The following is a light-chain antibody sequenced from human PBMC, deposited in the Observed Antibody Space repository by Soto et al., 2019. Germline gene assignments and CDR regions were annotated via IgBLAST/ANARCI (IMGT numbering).Light chain of an antibody. Sequence: DIQMTQSPSTLSASVGDRVTITCRASQSISSWLAWYQQKPGKAPKLLIYDASSVESGVPSRFSGSGSGTEFTLTISSRQPDDFATYYCQQYNSYSYTFGQGTKLEIK. CDR1: QSISSW. CDR2: DAS. V-gene: IGKV1-5*01. CDR3: QQYNSYSYT. J-gene: IGKJ2*01.